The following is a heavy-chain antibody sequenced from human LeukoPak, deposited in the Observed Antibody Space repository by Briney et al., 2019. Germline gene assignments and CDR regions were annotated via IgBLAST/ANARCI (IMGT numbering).Heavy chain of an antibody. V-gene: IGHV1-46*01. D-gene: IGHD2-2*01. CDR2: INPSGGST. CDR3: ARLLGGCIDNNCYVVPPDY. J-gene: IGHJ4*02. CDR1: GYTFTSYY. Sequence: ASVKVSCKASGYTFTSYYMHWVRQAPGQGLEWMGIINPSGGSTSYAQKFQGRVTMTRDTSTSTVYMELSSLRSEDTAVYFCARLLGGCIDNNCYVVPPDYWGQGTLVTVSS.